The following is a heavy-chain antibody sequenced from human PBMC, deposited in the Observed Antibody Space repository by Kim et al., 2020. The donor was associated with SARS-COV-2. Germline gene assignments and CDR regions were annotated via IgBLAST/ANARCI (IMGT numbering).Heavy chain of an antibody. Sequence: SETLSLTCAVYGGSFSGYYWSWIRQPPGKGLEWIGEINHSGSTNYNPSLKSRVTISVDTSKNQFSLKLSSVTAADTAVYYCARSAILRYFDDYYGMDVWGQGTAVTVSS. J-gene: IGHJ6*02. V-gene: IGHV4-34*01. CDR1: GGSFSGYY. CDR3: ARSAILRYFDDYYGMDV. CDR2: INHSGST. D-gene: IGHD3-9*01.